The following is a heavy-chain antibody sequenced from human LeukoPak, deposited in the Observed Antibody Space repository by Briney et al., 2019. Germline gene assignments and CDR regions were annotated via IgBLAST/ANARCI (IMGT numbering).Heavy chain of an antibody. CDR2: ISGRGDRT. J-gene: IGHJ4*02. V-gene: IGHV3-23*01. CDR3: AKEGSIAVFWSGYDF. CDR1: GFTFSNYA. D-gene: IGHD3-3*01. Sequence: GGSLRLSCAASGFTFSNYAMSWVRQAPGEGLGWVSGISGRGDRTHYADSVKGRFTISRDISNNTLYLQMNSLRAEDTAVYYCAKEGSIAVFWSGYDFWGQGTLVTVSS.